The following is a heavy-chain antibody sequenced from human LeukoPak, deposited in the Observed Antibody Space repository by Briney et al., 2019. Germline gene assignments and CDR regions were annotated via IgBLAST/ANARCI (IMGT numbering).Heavy chain of an antibody. V-gene: IGHV1-3*02. D-gene: IGHD2-21*02. Sequence: ASVKVSCKASGYTFTSYAMHWVRQAPGQRLEWMGWSNAGNGNTKYSQEFQGRVTITRDTSASTAYMELSSLRSEDTAVYYCARDHYHKIHSVMVTAPDYWGQGTLVIVSS. CDR1: GYTFTSYA. J-gene: IGHJ4*02. CDR2: SNAGNGNT. CDR3: ARDHYHKIHSVMVTAPDY.